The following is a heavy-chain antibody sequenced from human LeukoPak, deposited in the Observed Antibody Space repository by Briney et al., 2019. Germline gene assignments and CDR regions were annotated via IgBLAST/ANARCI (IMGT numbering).Heavy chain of an antibody. CDR2: INWNGGGT. D-gene: IGHD3-22*01. CDR1: GFNFDDYG. V-gene: IGHV3-20*03. CDR3: ARGPLQTIPTSKIVVYYYPFDY. Sequence: PGGSLRLSYAASGFNFDDYGMSWVRQAPGKGLEWVSGINWNGGGTGYADSVKGRFTISRENAKNSLYLQMNSLKAEDTALYYCARGPLQTIPTSKIVVYYYPFDYWGQGTLVTVSS. J-gene: IGHJ4*02.